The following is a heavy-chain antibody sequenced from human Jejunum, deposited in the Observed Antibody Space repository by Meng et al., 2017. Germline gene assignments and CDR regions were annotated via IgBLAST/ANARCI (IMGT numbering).Heavy chain of an antibody. CDR1: GGFLRTGAYY. V-gene: IGHV4-31*03. CDR2: IYYTGST. Sequence: QVPLLESGPGLVNPSQTPSLICTVSGGFLRTGAYYWSWIRQHPGKGLEWIGYIYYTGSTFYNPSLKSRVSISLETSKNQFSLKVTSVTAADTAFYYCARLGITETIGGFDPWGQGILVTVSS. CDR3: ARLGITETIGGFDP. D-gene: IGHD1-7*01. J-gene: IGHJ5*02.